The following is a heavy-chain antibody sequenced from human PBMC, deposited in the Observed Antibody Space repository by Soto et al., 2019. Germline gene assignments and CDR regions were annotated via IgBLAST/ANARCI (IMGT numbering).Heavy chain of an antibody. CDR1: GGSISSSSYY. CDR2: IYYSGST. D-gene: IGHD3-10*01. Sequence: SETLSLTCTVSGGSISSSSYYWGWIRQPPGKGLEWIGSIYYSGSTYYNPSLKSRVTTSVDTSKNQFSLKLSSVTAADTAVYYCARHWIQITMVRFDPWGQGTLVTVSS. J-gene: IGHJ5*02. V-gene: IGHV4-39*01. CDR3: ARHWIQITMVRFDP.